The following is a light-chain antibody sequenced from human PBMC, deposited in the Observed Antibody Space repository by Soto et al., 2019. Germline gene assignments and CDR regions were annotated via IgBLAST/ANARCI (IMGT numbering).Light chain of an antibody. CDR2: EVF. Sequence: QSALTQPASGSGSPGQSITISCTGTSSDVGGYDYVSWYQQHPGKVPKLMIYEVFRRPSGISDRFSGSKSGNTASLTISGLQAEDEADYYCCSYTTTSTFVFGGGTKLTVL. CDR3: CSYTTTSTFV. CDR1: SSDVGGYDY. V-gene: IGLV2-14*03. J-gene: IGLJ2*01.